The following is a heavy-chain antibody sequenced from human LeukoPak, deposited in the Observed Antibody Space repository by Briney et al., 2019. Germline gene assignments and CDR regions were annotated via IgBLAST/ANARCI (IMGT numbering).Heavy chain of an antibody. CDR2: IYYSGST. CDR1: GGSTSSYY. V-gene: IGHV4-59*01. Sequence: PSETLSLTCTVSGGSTSSYYWSWTRQPPGKGLEWIGYIYYSGSTNYNPSLKSRVTISVDTSKNQFSLKLSSVTAADTAVYYCVRERIAVAGGYYFDYWGQGTLVTVSS. CDR3: VRERIAVAGGYYFDY. J-gene: IGHJ4*02. D-gene: IGHD6-19*01.